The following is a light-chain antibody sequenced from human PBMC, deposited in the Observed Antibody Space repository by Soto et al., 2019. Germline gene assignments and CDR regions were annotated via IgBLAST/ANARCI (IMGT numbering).Light chain of an antibody. Sequence: QSVLTQPPSASGTPGQRVTISCSGSSSNIGSNYVYWYQQLPGTAPKLLIYRNNQRPSGVPDQFSGSKSGTSASLAISGLRSEDEADYYCAAWDDSLSGPAVFGGGTQLTVL. CDR3: AAWDDSLSGPAV. V-gene: IGLV1-47*01. CDR1: SSNIGSNY. J-gene: IGLJ7*01. CDR2: RNN.